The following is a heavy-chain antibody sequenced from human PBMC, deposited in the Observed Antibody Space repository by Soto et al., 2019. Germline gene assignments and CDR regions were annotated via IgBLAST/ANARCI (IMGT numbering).Heavy chain of an antibody. D-gene: IGHD3-22*01. J-gene: IGHJ4*02. V-gene: IGHV1-69*13. Sequence: SVKVSCKASGGTFSSYAISWVRQAPGQGLEWMGGIIPIFGTANYAQKFQGRVTITADESTSTAHMELSSLRSEDTAVYYCARGPETYYCDSSGYYYYWGQGTLVTVSS. CDR2: IIPIFGTA. CDR3: ARGPETYYCDSSGYYYY. CDR1: GGTFSSYA.